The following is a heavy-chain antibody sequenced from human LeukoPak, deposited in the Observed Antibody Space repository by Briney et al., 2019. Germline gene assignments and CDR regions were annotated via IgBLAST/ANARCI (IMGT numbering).Heavy chain of an antibody. V-gene: IGHV4-4*07. D-gene: IGHD1-26*01. CDR3: ARARGGSGSYGHFDY. Sequence: SETLSLTCTVSGASISSYYWTWIRQPAGEGLEWTGRIYTSVSTNYNPSLKSRVTMSVDTSKNQFSLKLSSVTAADTAVYYCARARGGSGSYGHFDYWGQGTLVTVSS. J-gene: IGHJ4*02. CDR1: GASISSYY. CDR2: IYTSVST.